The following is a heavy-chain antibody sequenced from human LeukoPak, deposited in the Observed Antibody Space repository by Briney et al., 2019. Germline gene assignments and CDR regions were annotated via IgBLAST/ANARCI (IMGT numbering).Heavy chain of an antibody. V-gene: IGHV3-30*18. CDR3: AKGDILTGYYFGNIDY. D-gene: IGHD3-9*01. CDR1: GFTFSSYG. J-gene: IGHJ4*02. Sequence: PGRSLRLSCAASGFTFSSYGMHWVRQAPGKGLEGVAVISYDGSNKYYADSVKGRFTISRDNSKNTLYLQMNSLRAEDTAVYYCAKGDILTGYYFGNIDYWGQGTLVTVSS. CDR2: ISYDGSNK.